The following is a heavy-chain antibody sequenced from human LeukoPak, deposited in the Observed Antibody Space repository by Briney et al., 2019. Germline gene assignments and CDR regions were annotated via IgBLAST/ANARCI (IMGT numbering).Heavy chain of an antibody. D-gene: IGHD6-19*01. CDR1: GGSFSGYY. CDR2: INHSGST. CDR3: ARAGGWYAEDYYGMDV. V-gene: IGHV4-34*01. Sequence: SETLSLTCAVYGGSFSGYYWSWIRQPPGKGLEWIGEINHSGSTNYNPSLKSRVTISVDTSKNQFSLKLSSVTAADTAVYYCARAGGWYAEDYYGMDVWGQRTTVTVSS. J-gene: IGHJ6*02.